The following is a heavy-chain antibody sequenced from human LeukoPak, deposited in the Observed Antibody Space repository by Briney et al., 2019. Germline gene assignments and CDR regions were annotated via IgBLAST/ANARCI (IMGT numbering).Heavy chain of an antibody. J-gene: IGHJ5*02. CDR3: ARSTRTYSWFDP. V-gene: IGHV1-18*01. D-gene: IGHD2-21*01. CDR2: VSAYNGDT. CDR1: GFTFNSYG. Sequence: GASVKVSCKASGFTFNSYGISWVRQAPGQGLEWMGWVSAYNGDTKYAQKLQGRVTMTTDTSTSTAYMELRSLRSDDTAVYYCARSTRTYSWFDPWGQGTLVTVSS.